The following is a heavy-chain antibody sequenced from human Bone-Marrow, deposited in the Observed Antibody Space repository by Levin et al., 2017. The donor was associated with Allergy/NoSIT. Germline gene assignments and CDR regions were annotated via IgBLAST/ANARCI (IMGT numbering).Heavy chain of an antibody. D-gene: IGHD2-15*01. J-gene: IGHJ4*02. Sequence: GGSLRLSCRASGYIFNNYWIAWVRQLPGKGLEWMGIIYPGDSDSTYSPSFQGQVTISADRSMTTVYLQWSSLKASDSAIYYCAREGGSGKSDYWGQGTLVTVSS. CDR2: IYPGDSDS. V-gene: IGHV5-51*01. CDR1: GYIFNNYW. CDR3: AREGGSGKSDY.